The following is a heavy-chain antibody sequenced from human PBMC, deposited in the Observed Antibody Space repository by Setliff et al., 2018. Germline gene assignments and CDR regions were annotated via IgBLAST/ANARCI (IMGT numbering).Heavy chain of an antibody. Sequence: GASVKVSCKASGYTFTSYYMYWVRQAPGQGLEWMGTINTGGGSASLVDQFQGRVTMTRXXXTXTIYLXXXSLTSDDTAVYYCARGGVAAAGRKGVFEYWGQGTLVTVSS. J-gene: IGHJ4*02. CDR1: GYTFTSYY. V-gene: IGHV1-46*01. CDR2: INTGGGSA. D-gene: IGHD6-13*01. CDR3: ARGGVAAAGRKGVFEY.